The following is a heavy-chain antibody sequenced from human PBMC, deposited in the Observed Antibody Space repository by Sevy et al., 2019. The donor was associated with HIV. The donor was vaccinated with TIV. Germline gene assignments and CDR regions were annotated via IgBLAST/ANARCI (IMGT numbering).Heavy chain of an antibody. D-gene: IGHD1-1*01. CDR3: ARTTADWYFGL. CDR1: EFTLRIYW. V-gene: IGHV3-74*01. J-gene: IGHJ2*01. CDR2: INPVGRST. Sequence: GGSLRLSCAASEFTLRIYWMHWAAQAPGKGLAWVSRINPVGRSTPYADSGKGRFTISRDNAKNTLYLQMNSLRAEDTAVYYCARTTADWYFGLWGRGTLVTVSS.